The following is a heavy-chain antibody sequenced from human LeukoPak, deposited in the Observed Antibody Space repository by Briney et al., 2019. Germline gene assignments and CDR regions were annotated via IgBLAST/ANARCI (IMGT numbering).Heavy chain of an antibody. CDR1: GFTFGGSS. CDR2: IRSKADTYAT. D-gene: IGHD3-22*01. V-gene: IGHV3-73*01. J-gene: IGHJ5*02. CDR3: TRLRSISGYSP. Sequence: GGSLRLSCAASGFTFGGSSMHWVRQASGKGLEWVGRIRSKADTYATAYAASVKGRFTISRDDSKNTAYLQMNSLKTEDTAIYFCTRLRSISGYSPWGQGTLVTVSS.